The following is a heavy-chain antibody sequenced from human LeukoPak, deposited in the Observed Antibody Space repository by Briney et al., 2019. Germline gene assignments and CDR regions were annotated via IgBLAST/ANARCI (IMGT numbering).Heavy chain of an antibody. CDR3: ARDYYVWGSYRYSFDY. CDR2: IYHSGST. D-gene: IGHD3-16*02. V-gene: IGHV4-38-2*02. CDR1: GYSISSGYY. Sequence: SETLSLTCTVSGYSISSGYYWGWIRQPPGKGLEWIGSIYHSGSTYYNPSLKSRVTISVDTSKNQFSLKLSSVTAADTAVYYCARDYYVWGSYRYSFDYWGQGTLVTVSS. J-gene: IGHJ4*02.